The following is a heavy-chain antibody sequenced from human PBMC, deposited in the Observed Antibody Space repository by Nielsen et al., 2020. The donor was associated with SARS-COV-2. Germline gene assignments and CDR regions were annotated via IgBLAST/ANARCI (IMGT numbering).Heavy chain of an antibody. V-gene: IGHV4-30-4*07. J-gene: IGHJ6*02. CDR3: ARSRRYYDVLIGTTKNFGMDV. CDR1: GGSLSSGAYS. D-gene: IGHD3-9*01. Sequence: SETLSLTCNVSGGSLSSGAYSWSWIRQPPGKGLEWIGYIFRDGSNHYNASLKGRITISMDTPKNQLSLKMTSVTAADTAVYFCARSRRYYDVLIGTTKNFGMDVWGQGTPVTVTS. CDR2: IFRDGSN.